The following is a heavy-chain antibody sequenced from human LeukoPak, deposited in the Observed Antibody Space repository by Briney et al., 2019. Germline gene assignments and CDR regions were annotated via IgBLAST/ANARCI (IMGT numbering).Heavy chain of an antibody. Sequence: ASVKVSCKASGYTFTSYAMHWVRQAPGQRLEWMGWIIAGNGNTKYSQKFQGRVTITRDTSASTAYMELSSLRSEDTAVYYCARATWIQLWSFDYWGQGTLVTVSS. V-gene: IGHV1-3*01. CDR2: IIAGNGNT. D-gene: IGHD5-18*01. J-gene: IGHJ4*02. CDR3: ARATWIQLWSFDY. CDR1: GYTFTSYA.